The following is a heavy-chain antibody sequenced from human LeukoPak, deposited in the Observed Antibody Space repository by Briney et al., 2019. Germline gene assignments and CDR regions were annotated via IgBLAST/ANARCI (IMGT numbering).Heavy chain of an antibody. D-gene: IGHD5-12*01. CDR1: GFSFNRYI. CDR2: ISSSSSFI. CDR3: ARDQGAYTGYEVDY. J-gene: IGHJ4*02. V-gene: IGHV3-21*05. Sequence: GGSLRLSCVASGFSFNRYIMNWVRQAPGKGLEWVSYISSSSSFIYYADSVKGRFIITRDNARNSLSLQMNSLRAEDTAVYYCARDQGAYTGYEVDYWGQGTQVTVSS.